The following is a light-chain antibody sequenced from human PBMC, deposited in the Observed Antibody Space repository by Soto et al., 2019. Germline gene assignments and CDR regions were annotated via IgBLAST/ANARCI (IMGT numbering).Light chain of an antibody. CDR1: QSVSSN. Sequence: EIVLTQSPATLSSFPGDRVTLSCRASQSVSSNLAWYQQKPGQAPRLLIYGASSRATGIPDRFSGSGSGTDFTLTISSLQSADSAVYYCQQYSNWPPFTFGQGTKVDIK. CDR2: GAS. J-gene: IGKJ1*01. V-gene: IGKV3D-15*01. CDR3: QQYSNWPPFT.